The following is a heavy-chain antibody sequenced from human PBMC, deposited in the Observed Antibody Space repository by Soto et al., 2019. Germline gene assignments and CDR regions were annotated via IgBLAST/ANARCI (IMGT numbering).Heavy chain of an antibody. CDR2: IYPGDSDT. D-gene: IGHD6-13*01. Sequence: GESLKISCKGSGYSLTSYWIGWVRQMPGKGLELMGIIYPGDSDTRYSPSFQGQVTISADKSISTAYLQWSSLKASDTAMYYCARTAAAGKYYYGMDVWGQGTTVTVSS. V-gene: IGHV5-51*01. J-gene: IGHJ6*02. CDR1: GYSLTSYW. CDR3: ARTAAAGKYYYGMDV.